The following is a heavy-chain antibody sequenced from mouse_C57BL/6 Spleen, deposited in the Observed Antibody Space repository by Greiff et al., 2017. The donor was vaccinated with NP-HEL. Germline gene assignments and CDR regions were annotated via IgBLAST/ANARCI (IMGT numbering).Heavy chain of an antibody. J-gene: IGHJ1*03. CDR3: AREVGITTKWYFDV. V-gene: IGHV1-72*01. CDR2: IDPNSGGT. D-gene: IGHD1-1*01. CDR1: GYTFTSYW. Sequence: QVQLQQPGAELVKPGASVKLSCKASGYTFTSYWMHWVKQRPGRGLEWIGRIDPNSGGTKYNEKFKSQATLTVDKPSRTAYMQLSILTSEDSAVYYCAREVGITTKWYFDVWGTGTTVTVSS.